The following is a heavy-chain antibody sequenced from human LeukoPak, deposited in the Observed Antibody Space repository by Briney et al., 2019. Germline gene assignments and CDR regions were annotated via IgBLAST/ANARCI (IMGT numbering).Heavy chain of an antibody. J-gene: IGHJ6*03. CDR2: IFPSGLT. CDR3: ARAGDGHYYYYMDV. D-gene: IGHD1-26*01. CDR1: NGSFTNYY. Sequence: SETLSLTCSVSNGSFTNYYWGWIRQPPGKRLEWIVYIFPSGLTNYNPSLNSRVTISLNTAKSQFSLTLKSVTAADTAVYYCARAGDGHYYYYMDVWGTGTPVTVSS. V-gene: IGHV4-4*08.